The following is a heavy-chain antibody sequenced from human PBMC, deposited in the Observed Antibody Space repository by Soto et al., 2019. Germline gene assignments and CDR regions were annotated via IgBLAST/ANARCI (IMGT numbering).Heavy chain of an antibody. D-gene: IGHD5-12*01. CDR2: IIPIFGTA. CDR3: ARDPVGRDGYNYHYYYVMEV. CDR1: GGTFSSYA. Sequence: QVQLVQSGAEVKKPGSSVKVSCKASGGTFSSYAISWVRQAPGQGLEWMGGIIPIFGTANYAQKFQGRVTIPADESTSTAYMELSSLISEDTAVYYCARDPVGRDGYNYHYYYVMEVWGQGTTVTVSS. V-gene: IGHV1-69*01. J-gene: IGHJ6*02.